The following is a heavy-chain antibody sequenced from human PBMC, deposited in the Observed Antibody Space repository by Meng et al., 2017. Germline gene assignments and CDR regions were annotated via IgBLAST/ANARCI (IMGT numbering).Heavy chain of an antibody. V-gene: IGHV3-30*01. J-gene: IGHJ4*01. Sequence: VQLVESGGGVVQPGRYLRLSCAASGFTFSSYAMHWVRQAPGKGLEWVAVISYDGSNEYYADSVKGRFTVSRDNSKNTLYLQMNSLRAEDTAVYYCSGHVDYWGHGTLVTVSS. CDR1: GFTFSSYA. CDR3: SGHVDY. CDR2: ISYDGSNE.